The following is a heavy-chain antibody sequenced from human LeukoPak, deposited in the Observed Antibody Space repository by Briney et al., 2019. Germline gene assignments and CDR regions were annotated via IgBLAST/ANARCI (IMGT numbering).Heavy chain of an antibody. Sequence: GGSLRLSCASSGFTFSSYGMHWVRQAPGKGLEWVAVISYDGSNKYYADSVKGRFTISRDNSKNTLYLQMNSLRAEDTAVYYCANFDADSRAFYIWGQGTMVTVSS. CDR3: ANFDADSRAFYI. V-gene: IGHV3-30*18. CDR1: GFTFSSYG. J-gene: IGHJ3*02. D-gene: IGHD3-9*01. CDR2: ISYDGSNK.